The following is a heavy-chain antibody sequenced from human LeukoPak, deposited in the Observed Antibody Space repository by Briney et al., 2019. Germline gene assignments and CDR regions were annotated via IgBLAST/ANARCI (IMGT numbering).Heavy chain of an antibody. Sequence: GGTLRLSCAASGFTVSSNYMSWVRQAPGKGLEWVSVIYSGGSTYYADSVKGRFTISRDKSKNTLYLQMNSLRAEDTAVYYCARDGYYDILTGYYGDAFDIWGQGTMVTVSS. CDR2: IYSGGST. V-gene: IGHV3-66*01. CDR1: GFTVSSNY. D-gene: IGHD3-9*01. CDR3: ARDGYYDILTGYYGDAFDI. J-gene: IGHJ3*02.